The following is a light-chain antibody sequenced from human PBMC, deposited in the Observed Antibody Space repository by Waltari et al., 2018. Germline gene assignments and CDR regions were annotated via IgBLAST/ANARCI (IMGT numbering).Light chain of an antibody. CDR1: SGHSRNV. Sequence: QLVLTQSPSASASLGASVKLTCTLSSGHSRNVIAWLQQQPAKGPRYLMKVNSDGSHSKGDKVPDRFSGSSSGAEHYLTISSLQSEDEADYYCQTGGHGTWVFGGGTKLTVL. V-gene: IGLV4-69*01. CDR2: VNSDGSH. CDR3: QTGGHGTWV. J-gene: IGLJ3*02.